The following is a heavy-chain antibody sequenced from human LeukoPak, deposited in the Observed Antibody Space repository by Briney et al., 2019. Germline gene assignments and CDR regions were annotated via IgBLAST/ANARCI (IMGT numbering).Heavy chain of an antibody. J-gene: IGHJ4*02. Sequence: GSSLRLSCAASGFTFSSYGMHWVRQAPGKGLECVAVIWYDVSKQYYVDSVKGRFTISRDNSKDMLYLQKNSLRPENTALFYCSRDLDRSGYISRGYYFDYWGQGTLVSVSS. V-gene: IGHV3-33*01. CDR3: SRDLDRSGYISRGYYFDY. D-gene: IGHD3-22*01. CDR2: IWYDVSKQ. CDR1: GFTFSSYG.